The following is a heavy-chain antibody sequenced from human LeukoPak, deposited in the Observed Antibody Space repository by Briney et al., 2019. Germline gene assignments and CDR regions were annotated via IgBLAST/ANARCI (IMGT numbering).Heavy chain of an antibody. CDR3: ARQASAGTIDY. Sequence: NRGESLKISCKSSGYRFTSYWIGWVRQMPGKGLEWKGIIYPDDSDTRYSPSFQGQVIISADKSISTAYLQWSRLKASDTAMYYCARQASAGTIDYWGQGTLVTVSS. CDR1: GYRFTSYW. V-gene: IGHV5-51*01. CDR2: IYPDDSDT. D-gene: IGHD6-13*01. J-gene: IGHJ4*02.